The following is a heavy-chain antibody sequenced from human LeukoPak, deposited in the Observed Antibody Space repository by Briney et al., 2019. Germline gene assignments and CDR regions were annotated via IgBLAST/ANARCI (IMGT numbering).Heavy chain of an antibody. CDR1: GGTFTSYT. D-gene: IGHD4-17*01. CDR2: INASWGST. J-gene: IGHJ6*02. Sequence: ASVKVSCKASGGTFTSYTISWMRQTPGQGLEWKGIINASWGSTSYAQKFQGRVTMTRDTSTSTVYMELSSLRSEDTAVYYCARGPSPYGGNPGGDYYYGMDVWGQGTTVTVSS. V-gene: IGHV1-46*01. CDR3: ARGPSPYGGNPGGDYYYGMDV.